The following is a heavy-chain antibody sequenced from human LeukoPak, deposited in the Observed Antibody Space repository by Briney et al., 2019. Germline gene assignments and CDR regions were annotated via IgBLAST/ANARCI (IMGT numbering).Heavy chain of an antibody. CDR1: GFTFSSYS. V-gene: IGHV3-7*01. J-gene: IGHJ4*02. CDR2: IKQDGSEK. Sequence: GGSLRLSCAASGFTFSSYSMNWVRQAPGKGLEWVAHIKQDGSEKYYVVSVKGRFTISRDNAKNSLNLQMNSLRAEDTAVYYCARGLPGGQLSRYDYWGQGTLVTVSS. D-gene: IGHD6-13*01. CDR3: ARGLPGGQLSRYDY.